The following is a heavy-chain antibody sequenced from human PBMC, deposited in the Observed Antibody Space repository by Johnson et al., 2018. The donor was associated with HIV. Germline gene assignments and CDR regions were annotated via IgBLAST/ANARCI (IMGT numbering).Heavy chain of an antibody. CDR2: ISSSGASI. CDR3: AREGIAVAKVLAFDI. Sequence: QVQLVESGGGLVKPGGSLRLSCAASGFSFSDYYMTWIRQAPGKGLAWVSYISSSGASIYYAASVKRRFTISRDNSKNTLYLQMNSLRAEDTAVYYCAREGIAVAKVLAFDIWGRGTIVTVSS. CDR1: GFSFSDYY. V-gene: IGHV3-11*01. D-gene: IGHD6-19*01. J-gene: IGHJ3*02.